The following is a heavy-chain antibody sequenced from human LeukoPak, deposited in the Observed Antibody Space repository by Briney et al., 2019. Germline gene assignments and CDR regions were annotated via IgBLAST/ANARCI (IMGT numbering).Heavy chain of an antibody. CDR3: ARESSGWYGLGY. CDR2: INPNSGGT. V-gene: IGHV1-2*02. Sequence: ASVKVSCKASGYTFTGYYMHWVRQAPGQGLEWMGWINPNSGGTNYAQKFQGRVTMTRDTSISTAYMELSRLRSEDTAVYYCARESSGWYGLGYWGQGTLVTVSS. J-gene: IGHJ4*02. CDR1: GYTFTGYY. D-gene: IGHD6-19*01.